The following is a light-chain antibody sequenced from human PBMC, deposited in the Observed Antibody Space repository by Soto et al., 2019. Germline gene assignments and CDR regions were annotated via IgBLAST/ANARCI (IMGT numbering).Light chain of an antibody. J-gene: IGKJ2*01. CDR3: QQLRT. CDR1: QSVSSSY. Sequence: EIVLTQSPGTLSLSPGERATLSCRASQSVSSSYLAWYQQKPGQAPRLLIYGASSRATGIPDRFSGSGSGTDFTLTISRLEPEDFEVYYCQQLRTFGQGTKLEIK. CDR2: GAS. V-gene: IGKV3-20*01.